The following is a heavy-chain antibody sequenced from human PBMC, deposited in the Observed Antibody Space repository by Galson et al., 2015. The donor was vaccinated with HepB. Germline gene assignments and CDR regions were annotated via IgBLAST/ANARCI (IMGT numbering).Heavy chain of an antibody. CDR2: FYSGGST. CDR1: GFTVRTNS. Sequence: SLRLSCAASGFTVRTNSMSWVRQAPGKGLEWVSVFYSGGSTYYADSVKDRFTISRVDSKNTLYLHMNSLRPEDTAVYYCATERSTSGSYYFDNWGQGTLVTVSS. D-gene: IGHD1-26*01. V-gene: IGHV3-66*02. J-gene: IGHJ4*02. CDR3: ATERSTSGSYYFDN.